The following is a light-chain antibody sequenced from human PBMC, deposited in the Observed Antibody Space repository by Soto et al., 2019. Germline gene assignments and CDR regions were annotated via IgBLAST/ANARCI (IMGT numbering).Light chain of an antibody. CDR1: QTVSRY. J-gene: IGKJ1*01. CDR3: QQYGSSPTWT. V-gene: IGKV3-20*01. CDR2: GAS. Sequence: ETVLTQSPATLSLSPGERATLSCRASQTVSRYLAWYQQKPGQAPRLLIYGASSRATGIPDRFSGSGSGTDFTLTISRLEPEDSAVYYCQQYGSSPTWTFGQGTKVDIK.